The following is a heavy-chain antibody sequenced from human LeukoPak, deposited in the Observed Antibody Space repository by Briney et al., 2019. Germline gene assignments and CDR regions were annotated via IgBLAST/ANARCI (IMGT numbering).Heavy chain of an antibody. CDR2: IYTSGST. CDR3: ARGGSSSAYYYYYMDV. J-gene: IGHJ6*03. V-gene: IGHV4-4*07. D-gene: IGHD6-6*01. Sequence: SETLSLTCTVSGGSISSYYWSWIRRPAGKGLEWIGRIYTSGSTNYNPSLKSRVTMSVDTSKNQFSLKLSSVTAADTAVYYCARGGSSSAYYYYYMDVWGKGTTVTVSS. CDR1: GGSISSYY.